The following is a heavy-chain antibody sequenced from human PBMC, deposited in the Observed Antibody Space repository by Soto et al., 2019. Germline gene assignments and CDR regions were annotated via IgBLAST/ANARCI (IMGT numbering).Heavy chain of an antibody. CDR2: ISYDGSNK. D-gene: IGHD6-13*01. J-gene: IGHJ5*02. Sequence: PGGSLRLSCAASGFTFSSYGMHWVRQAPGKGLEWVAVISYDGSNKYYADSVKGRFTISRDNSKNTLYLQMNSLRAEDTAVYYCAKDRLSSSWYAPEDYNWFDPWGQGTLVTVSS. CDR3: AKDRLSSSWYAPEDYNWFDP. CDR1: GFTFSSYG. V-gene: IGHV3-30*18.